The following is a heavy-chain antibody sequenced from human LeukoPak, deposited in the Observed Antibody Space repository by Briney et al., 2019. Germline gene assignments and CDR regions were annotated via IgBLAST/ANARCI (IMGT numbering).Heavy chain of an antibody. V-gene: IGHV1-69*13. J-gene: IGHJ3*02. CDR1: GGTFSSYA. CDR3: ARGYYYDSSGYYGLDAFDI. CDR2: IIPTLGTA. D-gene: IGHD3-22*01. Sequence: ASVKVSCKASGGTFSSYAITWVRQAPGQGLEWMGGIIPTLGTANYAQKFQGRVTITADESTSTAYMELSSLRSEDTAVYYCARGYYYDSSGYYGLDAFDIWGQGTMVAVSS.